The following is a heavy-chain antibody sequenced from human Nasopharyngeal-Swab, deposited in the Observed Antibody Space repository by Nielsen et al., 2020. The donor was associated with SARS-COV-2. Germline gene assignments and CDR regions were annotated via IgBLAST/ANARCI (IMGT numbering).Heavy chain of an antibody. CDR1: RFTFSSYA. CDR2: ISGSGGST. V-gene: IGHV3-23*01. J-gene: IGHJ4*02. D-gene: IGHD2-2*01. Sequence: GGSLRLSCAASRFTFSSYAVSWVRQAPGKGLEWVSAISGSGGSTYYADSVKGRFTISRDNSKNTLYLQMNSLRAEDTAVYYCAKRPYCGSNSCYYYFDYWGQGTLVTVSS. CDR3: AKRPYCGSNSCYYYFDY.